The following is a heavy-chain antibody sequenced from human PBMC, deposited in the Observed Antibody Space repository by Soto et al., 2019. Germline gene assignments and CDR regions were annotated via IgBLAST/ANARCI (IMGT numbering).Heavy chain of an antibody. V-gene: IGHV1-2*04. CDR1: GYTFTGYY. D-gene: IGHD2-15*01. J-gene: IGHJ4*02. Sequence: QVQLVQSGAEVKKPGASVKVSCKASGYTFTGYYMHWVRQAHGQGLEWMGWINPNSGGTNYAQKFQGWVTMTRETSISTAYMELSRLRSDDTAVYYCASGLGYCSGGSCYAYWGQGTLVTGSS. CDR2: INPNSGGT. CDR3: ASGLGYCSGGSCYAY.